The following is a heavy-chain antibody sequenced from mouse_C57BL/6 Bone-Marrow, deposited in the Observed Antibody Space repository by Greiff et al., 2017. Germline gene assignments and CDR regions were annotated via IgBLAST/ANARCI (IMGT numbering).Heavy chain of an antibody. CDR1: GYTFTSYW. CDR2: IYPGSGST. D-gene: IGHD2-5*01. V-gene: IGHV1-55*01. Sequence: VQLQQPGAELVKPGASVKMSCKASGYTFTSYWITWVKQRPGQGLEWIGDIYPGSGSTKYNEKFKSKATLTVDTSSSTAYMHLSSLTSEDSAVYYCARPYYSNYWYFDVWGTGTTVTVSS. CDR3: ARPYYSNYWYFDV. J-gene: IGHJ1*03.